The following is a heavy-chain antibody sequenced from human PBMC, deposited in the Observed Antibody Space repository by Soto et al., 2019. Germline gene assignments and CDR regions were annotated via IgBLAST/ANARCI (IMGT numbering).Heavy chain of an antibody. CDR1: GYTFTHYY. D-gene: IGHD4-17*01. V-gene: IGHV1-2*02. Sequence: GASVNVSYQASGYTFTHYYMHWVRQAPGQGLEWIGWNNPNSGGTNYAQKFQGRVTMTRDTSISTAYMELSRLRSDDTAVYSCATPGRTTVSAFDYWGQGTLVTVSS. CDR2: NNPNSGGT. J-gene: IGHJ4*02. CDR3: ATPGRTTVSAFDY.